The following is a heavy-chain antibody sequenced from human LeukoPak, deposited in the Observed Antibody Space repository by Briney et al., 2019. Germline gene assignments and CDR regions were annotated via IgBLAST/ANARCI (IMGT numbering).Heavy chain of an antibody. V-gene: IGHV4-39*01. CDR1: GGSISSNSNY. CDR2: IHYSGGT. CDR3: ARYSGYATY. Sequence: SETLSLTCTVSGGSISSNSNYWAWIRQPPGKGLEWIGSIHYSGGTYYNPSLKSGVTISVDTSKNQFSLKVSSVTAADTAVYYCARYSGYATYWGQGTLVTVSS. D-gene: IGHD5-12*01. J-gene: IGHJ4*02.